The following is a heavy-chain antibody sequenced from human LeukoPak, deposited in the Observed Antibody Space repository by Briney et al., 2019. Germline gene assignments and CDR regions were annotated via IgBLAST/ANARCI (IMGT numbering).Heavy chain of an antibody. Sequence: SSVKVSCQASGYTFTGYYMHWVRQAPGQGLEWAGWINPNRGGTNYAQKFHGRVTMTRDTSISTAYMALSRLRFGDTAVYYCARAMVRGVNPRPFDPWGQGTLVTVSS. D-gene: IGHD3-10*01. V-gene: IGHV1-2*02. J-gene: IGHJ5*02. CDR1: GYTFTGYY. CDR3: ARAMVRGVNPRPFDP. CDR2: INPNRGGT.